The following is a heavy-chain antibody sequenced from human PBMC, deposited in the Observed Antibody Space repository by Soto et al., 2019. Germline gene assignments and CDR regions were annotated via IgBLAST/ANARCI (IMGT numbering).Heavy chain of an antibody. D-gene: IGHD2-21*02. Sequence: GGSLRLSCAASGFTFSSYAMSWVRQAPGKGLEWVSAISGSGGSTYYADSVKGRFTISRDNSKNTLYLQMNSLRAEDTAVYYCAKGGTKIVVVTAIRLGLDYWGQGTLVTVSS. CDR3: AKGGTKIVVVTAIRLGLDY. V-gene: IGHV3-23*01. CDR1: GFTFSSYA. J-gene: IGHJ4*02. CDR2: ISGSGGST.